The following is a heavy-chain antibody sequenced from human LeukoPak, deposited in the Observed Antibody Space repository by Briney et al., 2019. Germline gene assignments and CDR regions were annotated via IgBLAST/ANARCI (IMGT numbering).Heavy chain of an antibody. CDR2: ISAYNGNT. Sequence: ASVRVSCKASGYTFSSYGITWVRQAPGQGLEWMGWISAYNGNTNYAQKIQDRVTMTTDTYTSTAYMELRRLRADDTAVYYCAREEYVWGSYRDVEYWGQGTLVTVPS. V-gene: IGHV1-18*01. J-gene: IGHJ4*02. CDR1: GYTFSSYG. CDR3: AREEYVWGSYRDVEY. D-gene: IGHD3-16*02.